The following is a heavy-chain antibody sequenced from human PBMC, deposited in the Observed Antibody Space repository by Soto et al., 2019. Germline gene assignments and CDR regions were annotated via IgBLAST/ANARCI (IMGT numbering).Heavy chain of an antibody. CDR2: IYTSGST. CDR1: GGSISSYY. D-gene: IGHD5-18*01. J-gene: IGHJ4*02. Sequence: PSETLSLTCTVSGGSISSYYWSWIRQPAGKGLEWIGRIYTSGSTNYNPSLKSRVTMSVDTSKNQFSLKLSSVTAADTAFYYCARFHVDTAMEPEGFFDYWGQGTLVTVSS. CDR3: ARFHVDTAMEPEGFFDY. V-gene: IGHV4-4*07.